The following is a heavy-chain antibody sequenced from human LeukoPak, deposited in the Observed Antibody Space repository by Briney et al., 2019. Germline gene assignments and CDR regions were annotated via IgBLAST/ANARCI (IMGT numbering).Heavy chain of an antibody. CDR1: GFAFSSFG. D-gene: IGHD4-17*01. J-gene: IGHJ5*02. CDR3: ARATVTRWFDP. CDR2: IWYDGTNK. V-gene: IGHV3-33*01. Sequence: GRSLRLSCAASGFAFSSFGMHWVRQAPGKGLEWVAVIWYDGTNKYYADSVKGRFTISRDNSKNTLYLQMNSLRAEDTAAYYCARATVTRWFDPWGQGTLVTVSS.